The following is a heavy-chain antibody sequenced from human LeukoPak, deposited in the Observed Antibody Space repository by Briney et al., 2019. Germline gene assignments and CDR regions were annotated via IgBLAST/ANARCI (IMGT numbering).Heavy chain of an antibody. Sequence: SETLSLPCTVSGGSISSYYWSWIRQPSGKGLEWIGYIYYSGSTNYNPSLKSRVTISVDTSKNQFSLKLSSVTAADTAVYYCARLKGFGVYYYMDVWGKGTTVTVSS. CDR2: IYYSGST. CDR3: ARLKGFGVYYYMDV. CDR1: GGSISSYY. J-gene: IGHJ6*03. V-gene: IGHV4-59*01. D-gene: IGHD3-10*01.